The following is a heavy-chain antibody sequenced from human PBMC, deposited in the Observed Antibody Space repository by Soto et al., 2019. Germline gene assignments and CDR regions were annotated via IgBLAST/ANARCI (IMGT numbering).Heavy chain of an antibody. CDR2: IIPILGTA. D-gene: IGHD1-7*01. CDR3: ARGYGTRDGYKY. V-gene: IGHV1-69*13. Sequence: SVKVSCKASGGTFSSYAISWVRQAPGQGLEWMGGIIPILGTANYAQKFQGRVTITADESTSTAYMELSSLRSEDTAVYYCARGYGTRDGYKYWGQGTLVTVSS. CDR1: GGTFSSYA. J-gene: IGHJ4*02.